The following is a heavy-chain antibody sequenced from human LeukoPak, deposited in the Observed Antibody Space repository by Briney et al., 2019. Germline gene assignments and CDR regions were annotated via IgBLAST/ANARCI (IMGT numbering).Heavy chain of an antibody. CDR3: ARGTSIVVVRYFDY. CDR2: INQSEST. CDR1: GGSFSGYY. J-gene: IGHJ4*02. D-gene: IGHD2-21*01. Sequence: SETLSLTCAVYGGSFSGYYWSWIRQPPGKGLEWIGDINQSESTNYNPSLKSRVTISVGTSKNQFSVKLSSVTAADTAVYYCARGTSIVVVRYFDYWGQGTLVTVSS. V-gene: IGHV4-34*01.